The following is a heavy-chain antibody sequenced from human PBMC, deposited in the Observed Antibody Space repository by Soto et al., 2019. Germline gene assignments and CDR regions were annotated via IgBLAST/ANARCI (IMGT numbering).Heavy chain of an antibody. CDR2: INLNSGGT. CDR1: RYTVTDYY. D-gene: IGHD2-2*01. CDR3: ARDSGGAIVVIPAAYGMDV. V-gene: IGHV1-2*04. Sequence: VSVNVSCKASRYTVTDYYLHGLRQAPGQGLEWMGWINLNSGGTQYAQNFQGWVTMTRDTSITTAYMEVSRLRSDDAAVYYCARDSGGAIVVIPAAYGMDVWGQGTTVTVS. J-gene: IGHJ6*02.